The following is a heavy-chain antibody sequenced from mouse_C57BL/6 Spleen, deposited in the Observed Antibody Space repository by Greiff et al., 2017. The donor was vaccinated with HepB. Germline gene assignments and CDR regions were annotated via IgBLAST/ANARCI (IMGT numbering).Heavy chain of an antibody. CDR1: GYTFTSYW. J-gene: IGHJ2*01. Sequence: QVQLQQPGAELVRPGTSVKLSCKASGYTFTSYWMHWVKQRPGQGLEWIGVIDPSDSYTNYNQKFKGKATLTVDTSSSTAYMQLSSLTSEDSAVYYCARWTAHACDYWGQGTTLTVSS. CDR2: IDPSDSYT. D-gene: IGHD3-2*02. V-gene: IGHV1-59*01. CDR3: ARWTAHACDY.